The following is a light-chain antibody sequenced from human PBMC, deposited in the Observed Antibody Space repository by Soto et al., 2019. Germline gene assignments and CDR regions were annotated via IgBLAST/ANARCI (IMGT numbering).Light chain of an antibody. Sequence: EIVMTQSPATLSVSPGERATLSCRASQSVSSNLAWYQQKPGQAPRLLIYGASTKATGIPARVSGRGSGTQFTLTINSLQSEDFAVYYCQQYKNWPPYTFGQGPKLEIK. CDR1: QSVSSN. CDR3: QQYKNWPPYT. J-gene: IGKJ2*01. V-gene: IGKV3-15*01. CDR2: GAS.